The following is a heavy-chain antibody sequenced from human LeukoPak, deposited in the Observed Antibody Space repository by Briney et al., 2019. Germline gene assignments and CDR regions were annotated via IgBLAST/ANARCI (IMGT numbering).Heavy chain of an antibody. J-gene: IGHJ4*02. Sequence: PGGSLRLSCAASGFTFSSCAMTWVRQAPGKGLEWVSSLSGSGASTFYADSVKGRFTISRDNSKNTLFLQMSSLRAEDTAVYFCAKYLGKYSYGYSGLDYWGQGTLVTVSS. CDR1: GFTFSSCA. D-gene: IGHD5-18*01. CDR3: AKYLGKYSYGYSGLDY. CDR2: LSGSGAST. V-gene: IGHV3-23*01.